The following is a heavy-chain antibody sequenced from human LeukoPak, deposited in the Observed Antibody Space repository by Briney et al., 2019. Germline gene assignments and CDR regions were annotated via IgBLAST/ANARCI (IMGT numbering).Heavy chain of an antibody. CDR3: GKSLFSSTTVTYFAD. CDR1: GFTFSSYA. D-gene: IGHD4-17*01. J-gene: IGHJ4*02. Sequence: GALRLSCAASGFTFSSYAMSWVRQAPGKGLEWVSAISGSGGSAYYADSVKGRFTVSRDSSRNTVYLQMNSLRAEDTAVYYCGKSLFSSTTVTYFADWGQGTLVTVSS. V-gene: IGHV3-23*01. CDR2: ISGSGGSA.